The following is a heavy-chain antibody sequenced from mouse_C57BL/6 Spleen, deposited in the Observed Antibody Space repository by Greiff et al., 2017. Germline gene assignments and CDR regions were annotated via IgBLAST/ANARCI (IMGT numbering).Heavy chain of an antibody. V-gene: IGHV1-69*01. Sequence: QVQLQQSGAELVMPGASVKLSCKASGYTFTSYWMHWVKQRPGQGLEWIGEIDPSDSYTNYNQKFKGKSTLTVDKSSSTAYMQLSSLTSEDSAVYYCARSGQLRLYAMDYWGQGTSVTVSS. D-gene: IGHD3-2*02. CDR1: GYTFTSYW. CDR2: IDPSDSYT. CDR3: ARSGQLRLYAMDY. J-gene: IGHJ4*01.